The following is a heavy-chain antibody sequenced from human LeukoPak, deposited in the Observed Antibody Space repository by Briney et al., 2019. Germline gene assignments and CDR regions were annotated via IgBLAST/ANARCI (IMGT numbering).Heavy chain of an antibody. CDR3: ARQQGVRGDPNWFDP. V-gene: IGHV4-34*01. CDR1: GGSFSGYY. Sequence: ASETLSLSCAVYGGSFSGYYWSWIRQPPGKGLEWIGEINHSGSTNYNPSLKSRVTISVDTSKNQFSLKLSSVTAADTAVYYCARQQGVRGDPNWFDPWGQGTLVTVSS. CDR2: INHSGST. J-gene: IGHJ5*02. D-gene: IGHD3-10*01.